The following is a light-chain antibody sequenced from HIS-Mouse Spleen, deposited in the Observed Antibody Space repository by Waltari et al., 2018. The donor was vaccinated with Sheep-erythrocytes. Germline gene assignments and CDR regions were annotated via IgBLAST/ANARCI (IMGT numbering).Light chain of an antibody. CDR3: QAWDSSIVV. V-gene: IGLV3-1*01. Sequence: SSELTQPPSVSVSPGQTASITCSGDTLGDKYACWYQQKPGQSPVLVIYQDTKRPSGIPERVSGSNSGNTATLTISGTQAMDEADYYWQAWDSSIVVFGGGTKLTVL. CDR1: TLGDKY. CDR2: QDT. J-gene: IGLJ2*01.